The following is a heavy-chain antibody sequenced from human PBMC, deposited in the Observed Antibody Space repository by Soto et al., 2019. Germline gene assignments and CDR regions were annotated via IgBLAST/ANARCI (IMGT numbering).Heavy chain of an antibody. CDR1: GYTFTGYY. V-gene: IGHV1-2*04. D-gene: IGHD2-2*01. Sequence: ASVKVSCKASGYTFTGYYMHWVRQAPGQGLEWMGWINPNSGGTNYAQKFQGWVTMTRDTSISTAYMELSRLRSDDTAVYCCARGSLTYCSSTSCYLRPPGYGMDVWGQGTTVTVSS. CDR3: ARGSLTYCSSTSCYLRPPGYGMDV. CDR2: INPNSGGT. J-gene: IGHJ6*02.